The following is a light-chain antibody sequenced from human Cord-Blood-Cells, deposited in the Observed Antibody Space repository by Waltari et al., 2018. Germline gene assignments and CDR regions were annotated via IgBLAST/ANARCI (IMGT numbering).Light chain of an antibody. CDR3: AAWDDSLNGVV. CDR2: RNN. V-gene: IGLV1-44*01. CDR1: SSNIGSNT. J-gene: IGLJ2*01. Sequence: QSVLTQPPSASGTPGQRVTISCSASSSNIGSNTVNWYQQLPGTAPKLLIYRNNQRPSGVPDRFSGSKSGTSASLAISGLQAEDEADYYCAAWDDSLNGVVFGGGTKLTVL.